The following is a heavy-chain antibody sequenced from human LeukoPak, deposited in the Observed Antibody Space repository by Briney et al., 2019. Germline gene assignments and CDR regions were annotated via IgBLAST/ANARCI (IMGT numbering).Heavy chain of an antibody. CDR1: GFTFSSYA. V-gene: IGHV4-34*01. CDR2: INHSGST. Sequence: GSLRLSCAASGFTFSSYAMSWIRQPPGKGLEWIGEINHSGSTNYNPSLKSRVTISVDTSKNQFSLKLSSVTAADTAVYYCARHKNIGIAAGWFDPWGQGTLVTVSS. J-gene: IGHJ5*02. D-gene: IGHD6-13*01. CDR3: ARHKNIGIAAGWFDP.